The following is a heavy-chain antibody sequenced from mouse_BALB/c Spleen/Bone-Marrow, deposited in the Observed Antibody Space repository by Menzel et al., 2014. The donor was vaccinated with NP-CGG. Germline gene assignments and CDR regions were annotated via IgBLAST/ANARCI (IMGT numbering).Heavy chain of an antibody. CDR3: ARSQGGYWYFNV. V-gene: IGHV1-80*01. Sequence: VQLQQSGAELVRPGSSVKISCKASGHAFSSYWMNWVKQRPGQGLEWIGQIYPGDGDTNYNGKFKGKATLTADKSSSTAYMQLSSLTSEDSAVYFCARSQGGYWYFNVWGAGTTVTVSS. D-gene: IGHD3-3*01. J-gene: IGHJ1*01. CDR2: IYPGDGDT. CDR1: GHAFSSYW.